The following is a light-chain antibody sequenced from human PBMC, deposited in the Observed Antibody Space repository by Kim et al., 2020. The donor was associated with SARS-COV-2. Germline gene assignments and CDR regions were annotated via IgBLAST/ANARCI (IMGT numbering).Light chain of an antibody. CDR3: ATWDDSLYGRV. J-gene: IGLJ3*02. CDR2: GDD. Sequence: GQRVTISCSGSCSSIGDHPVSWYQQLPGTAPKLLIYGDDHRPSGVPDRFSGSKSGTSASLVISGLQSGDDADYFCATWDDSLYGRVFGGGTQLTVL. CDR1: CSSIGDHP. V-gene: IGLV1-44*01.